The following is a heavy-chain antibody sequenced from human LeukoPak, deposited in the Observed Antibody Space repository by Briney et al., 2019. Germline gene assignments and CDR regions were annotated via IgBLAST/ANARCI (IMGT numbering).Heavy chain of an antibody. V-gene: IGHV3-48*03. J-gene: IGHJ4*02. CDR2: ISSSDSTI. Sequence: GGSLRLSCAASGFTFSNYDMNWVRQAPGKGLEWVSYISSSDSTIYYADSVKGRFTISRDNAKNSLYLQMNNLRAEDTAVYYCARGRAPIDYWGQGTLVTVSS. CDR1: GFTFSNYD. CDR3: ARGRAPIDY.